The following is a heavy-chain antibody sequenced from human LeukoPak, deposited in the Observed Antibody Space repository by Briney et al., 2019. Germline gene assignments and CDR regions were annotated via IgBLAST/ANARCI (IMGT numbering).Heavy chain of an antibody. CDR3: AWYGVTHGLDV. Sequence: TGGSLRLSCAASGFSLSNYWMSWVRQAPGKELEWVANINQDRSDKYYVDSVMGRFTISKDNAKNSVYLQMNSLRPEDTAIYYCAWYGVTHGLDVWGQGTTVTVSS. V-gene: IGHV3-7*01. D-gene: IGHD3-10*01. J-gene: IGHJ6*02. CDR1: GFSLSNYW. CDR2: INQDRSDK.